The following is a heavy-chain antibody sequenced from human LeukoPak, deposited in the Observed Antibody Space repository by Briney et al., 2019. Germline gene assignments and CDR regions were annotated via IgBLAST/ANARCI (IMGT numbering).Heavy chain of an antibody. D-gene: IGHD5-24*01. Sequence: GGSLRLSCAASGFTFSSYAMHWVRQAPGKGLEYVSAISSNGGSTHYANSVKGRFTISRDNSKNTLYLQMGSLRAEDMAVYYCARDRAEDGYNYWGQGTLVTVSS. J-gene: IGHJ4*02. CDR2: ISSNGGST. V-gene: IGHV3-64*01. CDR1: GFTFSSYA. CDR3: ARDRAEDGYNY.